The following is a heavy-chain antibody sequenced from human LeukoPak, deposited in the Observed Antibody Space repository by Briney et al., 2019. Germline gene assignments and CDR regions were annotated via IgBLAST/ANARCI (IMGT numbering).Heavy chain of an antibody. CDR1: GFTFSHYA. CDR2: ISTSGGST. CDR3: AKDHDSSGYCFDY. D-gene: IGHD3-22*01. J-gene: IGHJ4*02. V-gene: IGHV3-23*01. Sequence: GGSLRLSCAASGFTFSHYAMTWVRQAPGMGLEWVSAISTSGGSTYYADSVKGRFTISRDNSNNTLYLQMNSLRAEDAAVYYCAKDHDSSGYCFDYWGQGTLVTVSS.